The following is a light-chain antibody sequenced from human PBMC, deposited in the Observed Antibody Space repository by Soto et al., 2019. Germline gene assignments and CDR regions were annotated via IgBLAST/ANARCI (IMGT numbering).Light chain of an antibody. CDR2: KAS. J-gene: IGKJ2*01. Sequence: DIQMTQSPSTLSASVGDRVTITCRATQTISTWLAWYQQKPGKAPKLLIYKASTLETGVPSRFSGSGSGTEFTLTISSPQPDDFATYYCQQYNSFPYTFGQGTKLDIK. CDR1: QTISTW. V-gene: IGKV1-5*03. CDR3: QQYNSFPYT.